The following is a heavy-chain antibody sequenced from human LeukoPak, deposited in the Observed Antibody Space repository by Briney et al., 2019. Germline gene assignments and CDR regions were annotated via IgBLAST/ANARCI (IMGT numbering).Heavy chain of an antibody. V-gene: IGHV1-46*01. CDR2: INPSGGST. CDR1: GYTFTGYY. Sequence: GASVKVSCKASGYTFTGYYMHWVRQAPGQGLEWMGIINPSGGSTSYAQKFQGRVTMTRDMSTSTVYMELSSLRSEDTAVYYCARDPQPYYFDYWGQGTLVTVSS. CDR3: ARDPQPYYFDY. D-gene: IGHD1-14*01. J-gene: IGHJ4*02.